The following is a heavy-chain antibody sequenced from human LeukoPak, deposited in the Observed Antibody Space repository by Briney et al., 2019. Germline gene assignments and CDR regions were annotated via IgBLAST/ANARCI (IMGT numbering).Heavy chain of an antibody. V-gene: IGHV4-59*08. Sequence: ETQSLTCTVSGGSISSYYWSWIGQSPGKGLEWIGYIYYSGSTNYNPSLKSRVTISVDTSKNQFSLKLSSVTAADTAVYYCARHGTSSYYYYAMDVWGHGTTVTVSS. D-gene: IGHD1-1*01. J-gene: IGHJ6*02. CDR3: ARHGTSSYYYYAMDV. CDR1: GGSISSYY. CDR2: IYYSGST.